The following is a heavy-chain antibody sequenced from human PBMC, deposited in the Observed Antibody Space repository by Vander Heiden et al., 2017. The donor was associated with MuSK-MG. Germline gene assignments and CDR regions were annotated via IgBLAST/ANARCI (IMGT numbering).Heavy chain of an antibody. J-gene: IGHJ4*02. D-gene: IGHD6-13*01. Sequence: EVQLVESGGGLVQPGGSLRLPCAASGFTFSTYRMNWVRQAPGTGLEGVSYIGRSPTTIYYADSVKGRFTISRENAKNSLYLQMNSLRAEDTAVYYCARDSGVYSSRFFDYWGQGILVTVSS. V-gene: IGHV3-48*01. CDR1: GFTFSTYR. CDR3: ARDSGVYSSRFFDY. CDR2: IGRSPTTI.